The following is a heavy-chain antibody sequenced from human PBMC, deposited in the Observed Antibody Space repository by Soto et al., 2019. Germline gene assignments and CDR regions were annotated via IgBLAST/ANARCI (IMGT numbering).Heavy chain of an antibody. V-gene: IGHV1-69*02. D-gene: IGHD4-17*01. CDR2: IIPILGIA. CDR3: ARTTMTFYYFDF. Sequence: ASVKVSCKASGYTFTSYYMHWVRQAPGQGLEWMGRIIPILGIANYAQKFQGRVTITADKSTSTVYMELSSLRSEDTAVYYCARTTMTFYYFDFWGQGTLVTVSS. CDR1: GYTFTSYY. J-gene: IGHJ4*02.